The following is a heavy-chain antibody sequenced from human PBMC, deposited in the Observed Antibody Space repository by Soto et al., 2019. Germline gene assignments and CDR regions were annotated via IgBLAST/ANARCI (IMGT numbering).Heavy chain of an antibody. CDR1: GFTFSDYY. Sequence: PGGSLRLSCAASGFTFSDYYMSWIRQAPGKGLEWVSYISSSGSTIYYADSVKGRFTISRDNAKNSLYLQMNSLRAEDTAVYYCAWLDIVATTSFDYWGQGTLVTVSS. J-gene: IGHJ4*02. D-gene: IGHD5-12*01. CDR3: AWLDIVATTSFDY. V-gene: IGHV3-11*01. CDR2: ISSSGSTI.